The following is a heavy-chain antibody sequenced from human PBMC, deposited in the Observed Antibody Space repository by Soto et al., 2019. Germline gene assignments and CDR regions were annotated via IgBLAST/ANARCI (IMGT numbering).Heavy chain of an antibody. CDR3: TKLRTITTGASDC. V-gene: IGHV3-23*01. CDR1: GFTFSNYA. J-gene: IGHJ4*02. Sequence: EEQLLESGGGLVQPGGSLRLSCAASGFTFSNYAMSWVRQAPGTGLEWVSAMSGGGGSPSYADSVKGRFTISRDNSKNTLYLEMNSLRAEDTAVYYCTKLRTITTGASDCWGQGTLVTVAS. D-gene: IGHD1-1*01. CDR2: MSGGGGSP.